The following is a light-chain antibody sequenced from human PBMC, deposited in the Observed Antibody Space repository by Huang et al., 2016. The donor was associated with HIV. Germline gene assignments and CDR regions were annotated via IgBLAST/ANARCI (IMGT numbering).Light chain of an antibody. Sequence: EIVMTQSPATLSVSQGERATLSWRASQTISRLAWYQQKSGQAPMLLIYDGSSRATCIPARFSGSGSGTEFTLTVSSLQSEDFALYYCQQYDDWPPWTFGQGTQVDI. CDR3: QQYDDWPPWT. CDR1: QTISR. CDR2: DGS. J-gene: IGKJ1*01. V-gene: IGKV3-15*01.